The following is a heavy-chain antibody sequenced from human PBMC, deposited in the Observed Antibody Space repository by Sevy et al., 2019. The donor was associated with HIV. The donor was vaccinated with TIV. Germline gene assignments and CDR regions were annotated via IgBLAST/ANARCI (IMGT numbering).Heavy chain of an antibody. J-gene: IGHJ5*02. V-gene: IGHV3-48*01. Sequence: GGSLRLSCAASGFTFSSYSMNWVRQAPGKGLEWVSYISSSSTIYYADSVKGRFTISRDNAKNSLYLQMNSLRAEDTAVYYCAREGGYSSSSRWFDPWGQGTLVTVSS. CDR2: ISSSSTI. CDR1: GFTFSSYS. CDR3: AREGGYSSSSRWFDP. D-gene: IGHD6-6*01.